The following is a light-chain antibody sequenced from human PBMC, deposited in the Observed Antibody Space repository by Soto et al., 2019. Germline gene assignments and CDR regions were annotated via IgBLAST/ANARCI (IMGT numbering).Light chain of an antibody. CDR3: QQYNNWPRA. V-gene: IGKV3-15*01. CDR2: GAS. J-gene: IGKJ1*01. Sequence: EKVMTQSPATLSVSPGERATLSCRASQSVSSNLAWYQQKPVQAPRLLMYGASTRATGIPARFSGSGSGTEFTLTITSLQSEDLAVYYCQQYNNWPRAFGQGTKVDIK. CDR1: QSVSSN.